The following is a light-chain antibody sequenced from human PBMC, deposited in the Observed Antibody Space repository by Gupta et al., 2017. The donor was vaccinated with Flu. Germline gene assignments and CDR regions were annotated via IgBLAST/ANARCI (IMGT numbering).Light chain of an antibody. J-gene: IGLJ3*02. Sequence: YEPNSPPSVSVSPGQTARITCSGNALPKKYAYWYQQKSGQAPMLVIYEDTKRPSGIPARFSGSNSGTTATLTICRAQAEDEADYYCFSSDSSSNHRVFGGGTKLTVL. CDR2: EDT. CDR1: ALPKKY. V-gene: IGLV3-10*01. CDR3: FSSDSSSNHRV.